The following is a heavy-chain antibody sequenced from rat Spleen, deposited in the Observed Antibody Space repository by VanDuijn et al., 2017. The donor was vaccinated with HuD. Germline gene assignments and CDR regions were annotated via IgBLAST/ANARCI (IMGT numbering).Heavy chain of an antibody. CDR1: GFTFNNYW. Sequence: EVQLVESGGGLVQPGRSLKLSCVASGFTFNNYWMTWIRQAPGKGLEWVASITNTGSSTYYPDSVKGRFTISRDNAKSTLYLQMNSLRSEDTATYYCTRLKLALFDYWGQGVMVTVSS. CDR2: ITNTGSST. V-gene: IGHV5-31*01. J-gene: IGHJ2*01. CDR3: TRLKLALFDY. D-gene: IGHD1-2*01.